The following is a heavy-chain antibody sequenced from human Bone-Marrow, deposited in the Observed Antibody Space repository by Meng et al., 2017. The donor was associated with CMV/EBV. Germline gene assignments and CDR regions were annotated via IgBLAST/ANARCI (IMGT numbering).Heavy chain of an antibody. J-gene: IGHJ4*02. V-gene: IGHV3-23*03. CDR2: IYSGGSST. CDR3: AKSLRGSKQYYFDY. Sequence: GESLKISCAASGFTFSSYAMSWVRQAPGKGLEWVSVIYSGGSSTYYADSVKGRFTISRDNSKNTLYLQMNSLRAEDTAVYYCAKSLRGSKQYYFDYWGQGTLVTSPQ. D-gene: IGHD1/OR15-1a*01. CDR1: GFTFSSYA.